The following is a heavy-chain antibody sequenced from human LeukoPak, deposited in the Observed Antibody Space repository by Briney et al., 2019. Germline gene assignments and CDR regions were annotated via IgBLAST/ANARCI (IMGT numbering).Heavy chain of an antibody. J-gene: IGHJ5*02. D-gene: IGHD6-13*01. CDR1: GFTFRNYA. CDR2: ISGSGGST. CDR3: AKGHSAGTRMFRWFAT. Sequence: GGSLRLSCTASGFTFRNYAMTWVRQAPGKGLEFVSAISGSGGSTYYADSVKGRFTIARDNSNNTLYLQMNSLRAEATAVYYCAKGHSAGTRMFRWFATWGQGTLVTVSS. V-gene: IGHV3-23*01.